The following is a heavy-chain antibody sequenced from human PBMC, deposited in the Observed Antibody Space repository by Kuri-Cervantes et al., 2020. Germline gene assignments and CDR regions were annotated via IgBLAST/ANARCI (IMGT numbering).Heavy chain of an antibody. CDR2: IYYSGST. V-gene: IGHV4-59*05. CDR1: GGSISSYY. Sequence: SETLSLTCTVSGGSISSYYWSWIRQPPGKGLEWIGSIYYSGSTYYNPSLKSRVTISVDTSKNQFSLKLSSVTAADTAAYYCARLLKGYYYFDYWGQGTLVTVSS. J-gene: IGHJ4*02. CDR3: ARLLKGYYYFDY. D-gene: IGHD2-15*01.